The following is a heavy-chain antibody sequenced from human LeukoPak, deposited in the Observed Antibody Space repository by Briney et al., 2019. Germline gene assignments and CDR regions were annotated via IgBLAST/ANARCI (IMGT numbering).Heavy chain of an antibody. CDR2: IYSVGST. J-gene: IGHJ4*02. Sequence: PGGSLRLPCVASGFTVSDNYVTWVHQAPGKGLEWVSVIYSVGSTYYADSVKGRFTISRDNSKNTLYLQMNSLRADDTAVYYCAGSLAYCGGDCRLGDYWGQGTLVTVSS. CDR1: GFTVSDNY. V-gene: IGHV3-66*01. CDR3: AGSLAYCGGDCRLGDY. D-gene: IGHD2-21*02.